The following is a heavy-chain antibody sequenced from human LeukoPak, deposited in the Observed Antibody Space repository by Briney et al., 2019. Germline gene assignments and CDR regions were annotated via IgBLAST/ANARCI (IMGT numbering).Heavy chain of an antibody. J-gene: IGHJ6*02. CDR1: GYSLTTYY. CDR2: INPSGGGT. V-gene: IGHV1-46*01. CDR3: ASAYLYGMDV. Sequence: EASVKVSCKASGYSLTTYYMHWVRQAPGQGLEWMAIINPSGGGTKYAQKFQGRVTMTRDTPTNTVYMELSSLRTEDTAVYYCASAYLYGMDVWGQGTTVTVSS. D-gene: IGHD3-10*01.